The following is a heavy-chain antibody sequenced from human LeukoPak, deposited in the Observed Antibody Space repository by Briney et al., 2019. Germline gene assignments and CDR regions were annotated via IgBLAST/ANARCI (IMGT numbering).Heavy chain of an antibody. Sequence: SETLSLTCAVYGGSFSGYYWSWIRPPPGKGLEWIGEINHSGSTNYNPSLKSRVTISVDTSKNQFSLKLSSVTAADTAVYYCARGKLRGYSYGANWFDPWGQGTLVTVSS. CDR2: INHSGST. CDR3: ARGKLRGYSYGANWFDP. V-gene: IGHV4-34*01. CDR1: GGSFSGYY. D-gene: IGHD5-18*01. J-gene: IGHJ5*02.